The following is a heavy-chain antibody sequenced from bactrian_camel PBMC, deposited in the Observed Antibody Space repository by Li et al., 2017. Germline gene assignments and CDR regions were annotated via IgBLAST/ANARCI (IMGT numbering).Heavy chain of an antibody. CDR2: IRRDGDE. J-gene: IGHJ4*01. V-gene: IGHV3S55*01. D-gene: IGHD4*01. CDR1: GYDKPNYC. Sequence: HVQLVESGGDSVQAGGSLRLSCEGTGYDKPNYCMGWYRQAPGKEREGVAGIRRDGDEYYADSVKGRFTISQDNAKNIIYLQMSSLTPDVTAMYYCAADTVKASLATIAQFAAYEGHGTQVTVS.